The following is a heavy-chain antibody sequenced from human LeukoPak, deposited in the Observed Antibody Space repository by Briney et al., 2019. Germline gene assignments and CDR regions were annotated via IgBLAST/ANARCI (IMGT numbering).Heavy chain of an antibody. V-gene: IGHV3-23*01. Sequence: GSLRLSCVGSGFTFRSHAMSWVRQAPEKGLEFVSGIYENGGTTYYADSVKGRFSISRDNSKNTLYLQMDSLRGEDTAVYYCAKDRTVGASYWYFDLWGRGTLVTVSS. D-gene: IGHD1-26*01. CDR1: GFTFRSHA. CDR2: IYENGGTT. CDR3: AKDRTVGASYWYFDL. J-gene: IGHJ2*01.